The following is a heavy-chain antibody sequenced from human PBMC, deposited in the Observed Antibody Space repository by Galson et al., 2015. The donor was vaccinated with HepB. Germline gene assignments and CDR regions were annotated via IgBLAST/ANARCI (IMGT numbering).Heavy chain of an antibody. CDR3: ARDTPDCSSTSCYLGLDAFDI. J-gene: IGHJ3*02. V-gene: IGHV1-69*13. Sequence: SVKVSCKASGGTFSSYAISWVRQAPGQGLEWMGGIIPIFGTANYAQKFQGRVTITADESTSTAYMELSSLRSEDTAVYYCARDTPDCSSTSCYLGLDAFDIWGQGTMVTVSS. D-gene: IGHD2-2*01. CDR1: GGTFSSYA. CDR2: IIPIFGTA.